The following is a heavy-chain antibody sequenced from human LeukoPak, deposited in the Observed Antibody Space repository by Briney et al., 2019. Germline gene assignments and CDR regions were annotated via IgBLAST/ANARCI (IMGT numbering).Heavy chain of an antibody. CDR1: GGSISSYY. D-gene: IGHD7-27*01. CDR2: IYYSGST. J-gene: IGHJ4*02. V-gene: IGHV4-59*01. CDR3: ARGFQIGTGEGFDY. Sequence: PSETLSLTCTVSGGSISSYYWSWIRQPPGKGLEWIGYIYYSGSTNYNPSLKSRVTISVDTSKNQFSLKLSSVTAADTAVYYCARGFQIGTGEGFDYWGQGTLVTVSS.